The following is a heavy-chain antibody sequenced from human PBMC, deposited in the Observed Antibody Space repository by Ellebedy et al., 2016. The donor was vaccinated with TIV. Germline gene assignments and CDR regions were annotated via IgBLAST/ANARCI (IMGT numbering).Heavy chain of an antibody. Sequence: GESLKISCKGSDYSFATYWISWVRQMPGKGLEWMGRIDPSDSYTVYSPSFEGHVTISTDKSINTAYLQWSSLRASDTVIYYCARHSIAEAGQFEYWGQGTVVTVAS. CDR1: DYSFATYW. CDR2: IDPSDSYT. D-gene: IGHD6-19*01. V-gene: IGHV5-10-1*01. J-gene: IGHJ4*02. CDR3: ARHSIAEAGQFEY.